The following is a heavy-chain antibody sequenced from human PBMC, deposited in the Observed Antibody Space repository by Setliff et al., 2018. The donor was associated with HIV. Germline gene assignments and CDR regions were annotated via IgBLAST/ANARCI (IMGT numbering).Heavy chain of an antibody. CDR2: IYHSGST. Sequence: SETLSLTCAVSGGSISSSNWWGWVRQPPGKGLEWIGEIYHSGSTNYNPSLKSRVTISVDTSKEQVSLKLSSVTAADTAVYYCSSTPALVFGDYYYYYYMDVWGEGTTVTVSS. CDR1: GGSISSSNW. D-gene: IGHD2-21*01. CDR3: SSTPALVFGDYYYYYYMDV. V-gene: IGHV4-4*02. J-gene: IGHJ6*03.